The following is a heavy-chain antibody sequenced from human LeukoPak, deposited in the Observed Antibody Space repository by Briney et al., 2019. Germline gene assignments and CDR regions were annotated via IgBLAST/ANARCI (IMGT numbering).Heavy chain of an antibody. CDR3: AREAPDAFDI. V-gene: IGHV3-48*03. CDR1: GFTFSTFA. Sequence: GGSLRLSCAASGFTFSTFAMTWVRQAPGKGLEWVSYIHSLGRITHYADSVKGRFTISRDNAKNSLYLQMNSLRAEDTAVYYCAREAPDAFDIWGQGTMVTVSS. J-gene: IGHJ3*02. CDR2: IHSLGRIT. D-gene: IGHD6-6*01.